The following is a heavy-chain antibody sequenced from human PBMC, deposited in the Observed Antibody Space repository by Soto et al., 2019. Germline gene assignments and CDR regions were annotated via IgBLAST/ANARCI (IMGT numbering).Heavy chain of an antibody. CDR1: GFTFSSYA. CDR3: AKGGLYGSGSSNDYYYYMDV. V-gene: IGHV3-23*01. CDR2: ISGSGVST. J-gene: IGHJ6*03. Sequence: EVQLSESGGGLVQPGGSLRLSCVASGFTFSSYAMSWARQAPGKGLEWVSSISGSGVSTYYTDSVKGRFTISRDNSKNTLYLQLNSLRAEDAALYYCAKGGLYGSGSSNDYYYYMDVWGKGTTVTVSS. D-gene: IGHD3-10*01.